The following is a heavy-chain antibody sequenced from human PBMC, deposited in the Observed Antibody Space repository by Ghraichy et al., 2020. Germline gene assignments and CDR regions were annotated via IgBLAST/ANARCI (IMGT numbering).Heavy chain of an antibody. CDR3: TTEETYYDISHYMDV. CDR1: GFTFTNAW. CDR2: IKSKTDSGTT. V-gene: IGHV3-15*07. Sequence: GALRLSCAASGFTFTNAWMNWVRQTPGKGLDWVGRIKSKTDSGTTDYAAPVKGRFTISRDDSKDTLYLQMNSLETEDTGVYYCTTEETYYDISHYMDVWGKGTTVTVSS. J-gene: IGHJ6*03. D-gene: IGHD3-9*01.